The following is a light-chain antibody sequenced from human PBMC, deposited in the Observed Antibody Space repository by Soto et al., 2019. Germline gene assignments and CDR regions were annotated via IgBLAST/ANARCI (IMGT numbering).Light chain of an antibody. Sequence: EIVLTQSPATLSSFPGDRVTLSCRASQYINTRLAWYQHRPGQAPRLLIYQTSIRAAGIPARFCASGTGTDFTLTISDVQPEDFAVYYCHQRQSWPRTFGQGTKVDI. V-gene: IGKV3-11*01. CDR3: HQRQSWPRT. CDR2: QTS. J-gene: IGKJ1*01. CDR1: QYINTR.